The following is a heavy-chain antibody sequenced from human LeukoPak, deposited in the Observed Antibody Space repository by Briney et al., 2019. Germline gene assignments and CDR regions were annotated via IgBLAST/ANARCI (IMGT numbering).Heavy chain of an antibody. CDR2: IYPIDSDT. V-gene: IGHV5-51*01. Sequence: GESLKISCHGSGYMFANYWIGWVRQMPGKGLEWMGIIYPIDSDTRYSPSFQGQVTISTDKSISTAYLQWSSLKASDTAMYYCARNGGSYYNQGAFDIWGQGTMVTVSS. D-gene: IGHD1-26*01. J-gene: IGHJ3*02. CDR3: ARNGGSYYNQGAFDI. CDR1: GYMFANYW.